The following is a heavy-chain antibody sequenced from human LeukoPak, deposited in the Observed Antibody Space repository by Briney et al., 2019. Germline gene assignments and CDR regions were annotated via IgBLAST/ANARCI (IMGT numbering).Heavy chain of an antibody. V-gene: IGHV1-46*01. CDR2: INPSGDFR. CDR3: ARKRGDSGYDRSYYYYMDV. CDR1: GYTFGTHW. Sequence: ASVKVSCKASGYTFGTHWMHWVRQAPGQGLEWMGIINPSGDFRSYAQKFKGRVTVTRDMSTRTVYMELSDLRPDDTAVYYCARKRGDSGYDRSYYYYMDVWGKGTTVTVSS. D-gene: IGHD5-12*01. J-gene: IGHJ6*03.